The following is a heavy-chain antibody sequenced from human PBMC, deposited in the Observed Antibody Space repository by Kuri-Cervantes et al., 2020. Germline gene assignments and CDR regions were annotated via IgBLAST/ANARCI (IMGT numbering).Heavy chain of an antibody. CDR3: ARERLAATANYYYYMDV. CDR2: IYTSGST. J-gene: IGHJ6*03. Sequence: GSLRLSCTVSGGSISSYYWSWIRQPAGKGLEWIGRIYTSGSTNYNPSLKSRVTISLDKSKNQFSLKLTSVTAADSAVYYCARERLAATANYYYYMDVWGKGTTVTVSS. D-gene: IGHD6-13*01. V-gene: IGHV4-4*07. CDR1: GGSISSYY.